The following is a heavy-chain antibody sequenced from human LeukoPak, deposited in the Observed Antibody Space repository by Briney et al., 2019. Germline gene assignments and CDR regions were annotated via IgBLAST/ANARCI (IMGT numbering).Heavy chain of an antibody. CDR1: GGSISSSSYY. D-gene: IGHD6-13*01. V-gene: IGHV4-39*01. CDR3: ARHRGAAGAFDY. CDR2: IYYSGST. J-gene: IGHJ4*02. Sequence: SETLSLTCTVSGGSISSSSYYWGWIRQPPGKGLEWIGSIYYSGSTYYNPSLKSRVTISVDTSKNQFSLKLSSVTAADTAVYYCARHRGAAGAFDYWGQGTLVTVSS.